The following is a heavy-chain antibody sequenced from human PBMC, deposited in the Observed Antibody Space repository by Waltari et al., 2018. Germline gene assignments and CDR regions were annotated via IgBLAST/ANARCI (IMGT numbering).Heavy chain of an antibody. J-gene: IGHJ4*02. V-gene: IGHV4-38-2*01. Sequence: QVQLQESGPGLVKPSETLSLTCAVSGYSISSGYYWGWIRQPPGKGLEWIGSSYHSGSNYNTPSLKSRVHISVDTSKNQFSLKLSSVTAADTSVYYCASRKSGTTFPFDYWGQGTLVTVSS. CDR3: ASRKSGTTFPFDY. CDR2: SYHSGSN. D-gene: IGHD1-1*01. CDR1: GYSISSGYY.